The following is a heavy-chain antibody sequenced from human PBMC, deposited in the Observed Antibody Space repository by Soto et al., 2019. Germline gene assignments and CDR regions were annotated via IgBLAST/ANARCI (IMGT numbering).Heavy chain of an antibody. CDR2: IYYSGSS. CDR1: GDSVTGYQ. Sequence: SETLSLTCTVSGDSVTGYQWSWIRQPPGEGLEWIGFIYYSGSSNYSPSLKSRVTMSVDTSKNQFSLKLTSVTATDTAVYYCARIRRSGLNYYGLDVWGQGTTVTVSS. CDR3: ARIRRSGLNYYGLDV. J-gene: IGHJ6*02. V-gene: IGHV4-59*02.